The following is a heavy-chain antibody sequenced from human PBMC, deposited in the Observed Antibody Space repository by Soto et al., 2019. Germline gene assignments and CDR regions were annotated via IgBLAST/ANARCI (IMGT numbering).Heavy chain of an antibody. CDR2: ISGYNGNT. CDR1: DFSFTDYG. Sequence: ASVKVSCKASDFSFTDYGISWVRQAPGQGLEWMGWISGYNGNTKYAQKFQGRVTMTTDTPTNTAYMELRSLRSDDTAVYYCARDREYYYDSSGNYYYHYGLDVWGQGTTVTVSS. V-gene: IGHV1-18*04. D-gene: IGHD3-22*01. CDR3: ARDREYYYDSSGNYYYHYGLDV. J-gene: IGHJ6*02.